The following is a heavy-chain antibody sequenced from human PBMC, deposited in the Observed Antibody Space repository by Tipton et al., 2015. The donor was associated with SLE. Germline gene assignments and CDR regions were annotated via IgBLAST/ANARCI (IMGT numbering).Heavy chain of an antibody. CDR2: IYYSGST. V-gene: IGHV4-59*01. CDR3: ASGIAAAGTFDY. D-gene: IGHD6-13*01. Sequence: TLSLTCTVSGGSISSYYWSWIRQPPGKGLEWIGYIYYSGSTNYNPSLKSRVTISVDTSKNQFSLKLSSVTAADTAVYYCASGIAAAGTFDYWGQGTLVTVSS. J-gene: IGHJ4*02. CDR1: GGSISSYY.